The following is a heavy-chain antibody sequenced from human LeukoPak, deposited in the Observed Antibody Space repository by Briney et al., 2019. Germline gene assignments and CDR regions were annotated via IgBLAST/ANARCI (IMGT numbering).Heavy chain of an antibody. J-gene: IGHJ5*02. V-gene: IGHV1-69*02. CDR3: ARATTVDWFDP. CDR1: GGTFNSYT. CDR2: IIPILGIA. D-gene: IGHD4-23*01. Sequence: SVKVSCKASGGTFNSYTISWVRQAPGQGLEWMGRIIPILGIANYAQKFQGRVTITADKSTSTAYMELSSLRSEDTAVYYCARATTVDWFDPWGQGTLVTVSS.